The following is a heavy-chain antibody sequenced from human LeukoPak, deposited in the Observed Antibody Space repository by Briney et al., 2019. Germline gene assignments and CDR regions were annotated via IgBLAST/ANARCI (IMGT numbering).Heavy chain of an antibody. CDR2: IHPNNGGT. D-gene: IGHD3-3*01. CDR1: GYTFTGSY. Sequence: SVKVSCKASGYTFTGSYMHWVRQAPGQGLEWMGWIHPNNGGTNYAQKFQGRVTMTRDTSISTAYMELTRLTSDDTAVYFCARGSIGEWLLGDYWGQGTLVTVSS. J-gene: IGHJ4*02. V-gene: IGHV1-2*02. CDR3: ARGSIGEWLLGDY.